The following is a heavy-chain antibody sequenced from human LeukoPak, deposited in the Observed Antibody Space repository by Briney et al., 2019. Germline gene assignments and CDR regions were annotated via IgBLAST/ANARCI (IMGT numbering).Heavy chain of an antibody. Sequence: PGGSLRLSCAASGFTFSNAWMNWVRQAPGKGLEWVGRIKSKTDGGTTDYAAPVKGRFTFSRDDSKNTVYLQMNSLRTEDTAVYYCATDGARGSWFDPWGQGTLVIVSS. CDR1: GFTFSNAW. V-gene: IGHV3-15*07. CDR3: ATDGARGSWFDP. J-gene: IGHJ5*02. D-gene: IGHD3-16*01. CDR2: IKSKTDGGTT.